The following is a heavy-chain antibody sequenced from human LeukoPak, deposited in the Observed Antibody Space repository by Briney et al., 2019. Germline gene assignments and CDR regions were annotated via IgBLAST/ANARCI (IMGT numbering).Heavy chain of an antibody. Sequence: PGGSLRLSCAASGFTVSSNFLSWVRQAPGKGLEWVSVIYSGGMTYYADSVKGRFTISRDNSKNTLYLQMNSLRAEDTAVYYCARGADRWNYFDYWGQGTLVTVSS. D-gene: IGHD4-23*01. V-gene: IGHV3-53*01. J-gene: IGHJ4*02. CDR3: ARGADRWNYFDY. CDR1: GFTVSSNF. CDR2: IYSGGMT.